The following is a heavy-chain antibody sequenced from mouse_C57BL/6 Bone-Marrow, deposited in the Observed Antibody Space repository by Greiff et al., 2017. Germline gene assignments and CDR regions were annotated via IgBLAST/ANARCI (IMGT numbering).Heavy chain of an antibody. CDR1: GFTFSSYG. D-gene: IGHD1-1*01. J-gene: IGHJ3*01. Sequence: EVQLVESGGDLVKPGGSLKLSCAASGFTFSSYGMSWVRQTPDKRLEWVATISSGGSYTYYPDSVKGRFTISRDNAKNTLYLQMSSLKSEDTAMYYCARADYYGSWFAYWGQGTLVTVSA. CDR2: ISSGGSYT. V-gene: IGHV5-6*01. CDR3: ARADYYGSWFAY.